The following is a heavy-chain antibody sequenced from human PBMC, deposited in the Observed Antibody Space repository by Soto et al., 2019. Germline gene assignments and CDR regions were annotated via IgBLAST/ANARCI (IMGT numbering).Heavy chain of an antibody. CDR1: NGSISTTSYN. D-gene: IGHD3-16*02. J-gene: IGHJ4*02. Sequence: QMQLQESGPGLVKPSETLSLTCTVSNGSISTTSYNGGWIRQSPGKGLEWIGTIFYTGTTSYNPSLKSRVTVTVVTSSNHFSLKLASVTAADTAVYYCARQGSFWGQGILVVVSS. CDR3: ARQGSF. CDR2: IFYTGTT. V-gene: IGHV4-39*01.